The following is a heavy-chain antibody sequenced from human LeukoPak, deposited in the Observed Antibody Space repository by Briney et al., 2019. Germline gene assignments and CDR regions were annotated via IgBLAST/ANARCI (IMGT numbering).Heavy chain of an antibody. D-gene: IGHD1-7*01. CDR2: INHSGST. J-gene: IGHJ3*02. V-gene: IGHV4-34*01. CDR3: ARLDITGTTGAFDI. CDR1: GGSINNYY. Sequence: SETLSLTCTVSGGSINNYYWIWIRQPPGKGLEWIGEINHSGSTNYNPSLKSRVTISVDTSKNQFSLKLSSVTAADTAVYYCARLDITGTTGAFDIWGQGTMVTVSS.